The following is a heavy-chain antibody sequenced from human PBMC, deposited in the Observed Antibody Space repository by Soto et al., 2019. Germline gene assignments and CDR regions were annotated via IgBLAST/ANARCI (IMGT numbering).Heavy chain of an antibody. CDR2: IYFGGNT. D-gene: IGHD3-16*01. CDR3: MRHRLWGEIEY. Sequence: PSETLSLTCAVSDVSISSSRYYWGWIRQPPGKGLEWIGSIYFGGNTYYNASLKSRVTISVDTSKNQLSLKVNSGTAADTTVYYCMRHRLWGEIEYWGQGTLVTVSS. V-gene: IGHV4-39*01. CDR1: DVSISSSRYY. J-gene: IGHJ4*02.